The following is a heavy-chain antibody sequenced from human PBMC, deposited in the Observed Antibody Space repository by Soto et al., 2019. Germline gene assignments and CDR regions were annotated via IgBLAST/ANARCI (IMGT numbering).Heavy chain of an antibody. J-gene: IGHJ6*02. CDR2: ISSTSSHI. CDR1: EFSFSTYN. V-gene: IGHV3-21*01. CDR3: ASKRLYFYGLDV. Sequence: PGGSLRLSCVASEFSFSTYNMNWVRQAPGKGLEWVSFISSTSSHIHYADSVKGRFTISRDNAKNSLYLQMTSLRAEDTAVYYCASKRLYFYGLDVWGQGTTVTVSS.